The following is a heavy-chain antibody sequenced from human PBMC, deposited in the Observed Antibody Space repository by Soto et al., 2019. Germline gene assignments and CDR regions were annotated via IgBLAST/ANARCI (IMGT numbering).Heavy chain of an antibody. CDR2: IIPILGIA. D-gene: IGHD1-26*01. Sequence: QVQLVQSGAEVKKPGSSVKVSCKASGGTFSSYTISWVRQAPGQGLEWMGRIIPILGIANYAQKFQGRVTITADKSTSTAYMELSSLRSEDTAVYYCASNPLGYSYSFTNYIDVWGKGTPVTVSS. CDR1: GGTFSSYT. CDR3: ASNPLGYSYSFTNYIDV. V-gene: IGHV1-69*02. J-gene: IGHJ6*03.